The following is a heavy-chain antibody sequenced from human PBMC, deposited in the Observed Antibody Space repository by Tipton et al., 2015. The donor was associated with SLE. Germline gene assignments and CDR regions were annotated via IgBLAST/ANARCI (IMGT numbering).Heavy chain of an antibody. CDR1: GFTFSSYA. J-gene: IGHJ6*03. CDR3: ARGYCDNSNCYGPHWFGELLYQGHDSYFYMDV. V-gene: IGHV3-30*04. CDR2: ISHDESDK. Sequence: RSLRLSCAASGFTFSSYAMHWVRQAPGKGLEWVAVISHDESDKYYADSVKGRFTISRDNSNNTLYLHMSSLRAEDTAIYYCARGYCDNSNCYGPHWFGELLYQGHDSYFYMDVWGKGTTVTVSS. D-gene: IGHD3-10*01.